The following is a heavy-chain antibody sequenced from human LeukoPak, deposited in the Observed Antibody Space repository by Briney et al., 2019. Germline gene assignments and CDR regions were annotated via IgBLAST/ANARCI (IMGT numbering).Heavy chain of an antibody. CDR1: GGSFSGYY. CDR3: ARRPPPSIAAAGTRSRRYYYMDV. Sequence: SETLSLTCAVYGGSFSGYYWSWIRQPPGKGLEWIGEINHSGSTNYNPSLKSRVTISVDTSKNQFSLKLSSVTAADTAVYYCARRPPPSIAAAGTRSRRYYYMDVWGKGTTVTVSS. CDR2: INHSGST. V-gene: IGHV4-34*01. J-gene: IGHJ6*03. D-gene: IGHD6-13*01.